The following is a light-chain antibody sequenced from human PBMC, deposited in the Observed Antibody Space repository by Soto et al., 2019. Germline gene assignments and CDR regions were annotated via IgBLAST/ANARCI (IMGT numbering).Light chain of an antibody. CDR3: QQRSNWPWT. Sequence: EIVLTQSPGTLSLSPGERATLSCRASSSVSTYLAWYQQKPGQAPRLLIYDACNRATGIPARFSGSWSGTDFTLTISSLEPEDFAVYYCQQRSNWPWTFGQGTKVEIK. V-gene: IGKV3-11*01. CDR1: SSVSTY. CDR2: DAC. J-gene: IGKJ1*01.